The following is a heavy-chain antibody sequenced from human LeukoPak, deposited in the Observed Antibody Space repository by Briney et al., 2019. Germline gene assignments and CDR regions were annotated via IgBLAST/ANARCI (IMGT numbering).Heavy chain of an antibody. D-gene: IGHD1-1*01. Sequence: SVKVSCKASGGTFSSYAISWVRQAPGQGLEWMGGITPIFGTANYAQKFQGRVTITADESTSTAYMELSSLRSEDTAVYYCARGYNWNDDRWFDPWGQGTLVTVSS. CDR3: ARGYNWNDDRWFDP. J-gene: IGHJ5*02. CDR1: GGTFSSYA. CDR2: ITPIFGTA. V-gene: IGHV1-69*13.